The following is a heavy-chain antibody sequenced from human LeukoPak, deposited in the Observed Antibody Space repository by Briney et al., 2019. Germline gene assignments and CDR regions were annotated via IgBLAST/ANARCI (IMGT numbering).Heavy chain of an antibody. D-gene: IGHD3-3*01. V-gene: IGHV3-23*01. CDR2: ISGAGSGT. Sequence: GGSLRLSCAASGLTLSNYAMSWVRQAPGKRLEWVSGISGAGSGTYYADSVKGRFTISRDNSKSTLYLQMDSLGAEDTAVYYCAKARGFLGRLADYWGQGTLVTVSS. CDR1: GLTLSNYA. J-gene: IGHJ4*02. CDR3: AKARGFLGRLADY.